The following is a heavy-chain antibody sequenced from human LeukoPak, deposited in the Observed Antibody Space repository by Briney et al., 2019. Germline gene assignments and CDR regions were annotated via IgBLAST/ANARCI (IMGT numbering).Heavy chain of an antibody. J-gene: IGHJ4*02. CDR3: AKDHYSDSIPYAGMGSDY. CDR2: ISGSGGST. D-gene: IGHD3-22*01. CDR1: GFTFRNYG. V-gene: IGHV3-23*01. Sequence: PGGSLRLSCAASGFTFRNYGMSWVRQAPGKELEWVSGISGSGGSTYYADSVKGRLTISRNNSKSTVYLQMNTLRAEDTAVYYCAKDHYSDSIPYAGMGSDYWGQGTLVTVSS.